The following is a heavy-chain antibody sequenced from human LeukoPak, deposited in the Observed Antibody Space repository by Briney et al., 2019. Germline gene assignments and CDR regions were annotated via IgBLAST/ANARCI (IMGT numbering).Heavy chain of an antibody. J-gene: IGHJ4*02. CDR1: GGSISSGGYY. CDR3: ARTKLGATRIDY. V-gene: IGHV4-30-2*01. Sequence: PSETLSLTCTVSGGSISSGGYYWSWIRQPPGKGLEWIGYIYHSGSTYYNPSLKSRVTISVDRSKNQFSLKLSSVTAADTAVYYCARTKLGATRIDYWGQGTLVTVSS. D-gene: IGHD1-26*01. CDR2: IYHSGST.